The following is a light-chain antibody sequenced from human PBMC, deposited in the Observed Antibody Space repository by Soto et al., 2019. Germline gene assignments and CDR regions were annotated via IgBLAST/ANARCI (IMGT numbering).Light chain of an antibody. CDR1: QSISNW. J-gene: IGKJ2*01. CDR3: QQYNSYLYT. CDR2: KAS. Sequence: DIQMTQSPSTLSASVGDSVTSTCRASQSISNWLAWYQQKRGKAPKLLIYKASSLESGVPSRFSGSGSGTEFTLTISSLQPDDFATYYCQQYNSYLYTFGQGTKLEIK. V-gene: IGKV1-5*03.